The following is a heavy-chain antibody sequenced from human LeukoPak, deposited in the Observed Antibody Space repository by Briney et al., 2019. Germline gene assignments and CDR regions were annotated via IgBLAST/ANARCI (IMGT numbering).Heavy chain of an antibody. Sequence: GGSLRLSCAASGFTFSSYGMHWVRQAPGKGLEWVAVISYDGSNKYYADSVKGRFTISRDNSKNTLYLQMNSLSAEDTAVYYCAKGRSVADYWGQGTLVTVSS. J-gene: IGHJ4*02. V-gene: IGHV3-30*18. CDR3: AKGRSVADY. CDR2: ISYDGSNK. CDR1: GFTFSSYG. D-gene: IGHD6-19*01.